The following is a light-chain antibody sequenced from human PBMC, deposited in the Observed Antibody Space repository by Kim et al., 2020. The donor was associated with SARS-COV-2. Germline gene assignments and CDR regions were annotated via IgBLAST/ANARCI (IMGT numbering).Light chain of an antibody. J-gene: IGKJ1*01. CDR2: AAS. Sequence: DIQMTQSPSSLSASVGDRVTITCRASQSISSSLNWYQQKPGKAPKLLIYAASSLQSGVPSRFSGSGSGTDFTLTISSLQPEDFATYYCQQNYDTPRTFSQGTKVDIK. CDR3: QQNYDTPRT. CDR1: QSISSS. V-gene: IGKV1-39*01.